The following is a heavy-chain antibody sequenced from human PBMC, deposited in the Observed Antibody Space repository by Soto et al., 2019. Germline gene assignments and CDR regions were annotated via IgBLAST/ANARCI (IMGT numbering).Heavy chain of an antibody. CDR3: ARREYYGSGSLNY. CDR1: GYTFTTYG. Sequence: QVQLVQSGAEVKKPGASVKVSCKASGYTFTTYGISWVRQAPGQGLEWLGWIRAYNSNTNYAQKLQGRVTKTTDTPTSTAYMELRSLRSDDTAVYSCARREYYGSGSLNYWGQGTLVTVSS. V-gene: IGHV1-18*01. J-gene: IGHJ4*02. D-gene: IGHD3-10*01. CDR2: IRAYNSNT.